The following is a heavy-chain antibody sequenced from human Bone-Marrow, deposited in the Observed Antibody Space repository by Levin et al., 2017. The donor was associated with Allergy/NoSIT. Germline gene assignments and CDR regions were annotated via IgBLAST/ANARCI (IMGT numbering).Heavy chain of an antibody. Sequence: PSETLSLTCAVYGGSFSGYYWSWIRQPPGKGLEWIGEINHSGSTNYNPSLKSRVTISVDTSKNQFSLKLSSVTAADTAVYYCARYRPVVVRAGLDYWGQGTLVTVSS. J-gene: IGHJ4*02. CDR1: GGSFSGYY. CDR3: ARYRPVVVRAGLDY. CDR2: INHSGST. V-gene: IGHV4-34*01. D-gene: IGHD3-22*01.